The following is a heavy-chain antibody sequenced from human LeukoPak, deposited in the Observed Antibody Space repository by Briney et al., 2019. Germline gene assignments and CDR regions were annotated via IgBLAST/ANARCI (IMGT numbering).Heavy chain of an antibody. D-gene: IGHD3-10*01. CDR3: AREGVRGVLLGYYYGMDV. CDR1: GYTFTSYA. Sequence: ASVKVSCKASGYTFTSYAMNWVRQAPGQGLEWMGWINTYTGNPTYAQGFTGRFVFSLDTSVSTAYLQISSLKAEDTAVYYCAREGVRGVLLGYYYGMDVWGQGTTVTISS. V-gene: IGHV7-4-1*02. CDR2: INTYTGNP. J-gene: IGHJ6*02.